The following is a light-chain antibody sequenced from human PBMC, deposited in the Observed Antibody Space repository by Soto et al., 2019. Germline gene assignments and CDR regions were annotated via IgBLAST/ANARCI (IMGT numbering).Light chain of an antibody. CDR2: DAS. V-gene: IGKV3-20*01. CDR3: QHYDSLPIT. CDR1: QSLNRKY. Sequence: EVVLSQSPGILSLSPGYRSTLSCRASQSLNRKYLAWYQQKPGQAPRPLIYDASNRATGVPDRFSGSGSGTDFTLTISRLEPEDFAVYYCQHYDSLPITFGQGTRLEIK. J-gene: IGKJ5*01.